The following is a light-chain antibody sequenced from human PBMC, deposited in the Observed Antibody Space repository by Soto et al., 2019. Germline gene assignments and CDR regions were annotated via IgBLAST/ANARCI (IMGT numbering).Light chain of an antibody. J-gene: IGKJ2*01. Sequence: EIVMTHSPATLSVSPGERATLSCRASQSVSNNLAWYQQKPGQAPSLLIYGASTRATAIPARFSGSGSGTEFTLTISSLQSEDFAVYFCQQYDNWPYTFGQGTKLEI. CDR3: QQYDNWPYT. CDR2: GAS. CDR1: QSVSNN. V-gene: IGKV3-15*01.